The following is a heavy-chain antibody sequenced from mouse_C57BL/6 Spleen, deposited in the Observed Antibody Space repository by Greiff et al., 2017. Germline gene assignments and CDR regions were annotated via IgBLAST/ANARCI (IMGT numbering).Heavy chain of an antibody. D-gene: IGHD2-5*01. V-gene: IGHV1-50*01. CDR1: GYTFTSYW. Sequence: QVQLKQPGAELVKPGASVKLSCKASGYTFTSYWMQWVKQRPGQGLEWIGEIDPSDSYTNYNQKFKGKATLTVDTSSSTAYMQLSSLTSEDSAVYYCARESNSGDYWGQGTTLTVSS. CDR3: ARESNSGDY. J-gene: IGHJ2*01. CDR2: IDPSDSYT.